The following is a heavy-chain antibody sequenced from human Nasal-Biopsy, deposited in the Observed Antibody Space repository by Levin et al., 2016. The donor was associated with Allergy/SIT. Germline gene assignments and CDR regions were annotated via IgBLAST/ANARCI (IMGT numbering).Heavy chain of an antibody. D-gene: IGHD5/OR15-5a*01. V-gene: IGHV4-59*01. CDR1: IGSMNGYY. Sequence: SETLSLTCTVSIGSMNGYYWSWIRQSPGKGLECIGYISYTGTTNYSPSLKSRVTMSIDRSKKQFSLKLTSVTAVDTAVYYCARMKSVLDYHYGIDVWGQGTTVIVSS. J-gene: IGHJ6*02. CDR2: ISYTGTT. CDR3: ARMKSVLDYHYGIDV.